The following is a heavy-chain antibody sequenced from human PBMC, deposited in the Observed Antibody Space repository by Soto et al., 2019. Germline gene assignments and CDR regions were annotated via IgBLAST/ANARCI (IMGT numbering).Heavy chain of an antibody. D-gene: IGHD2-15*01. V-gene: IGHV3-30*18. CDR1: GFPFSYG. J-gene: IGHJ4*02. Sequence: VQLLESGGGLIQPGGSLRLSCAASGFPFSYGIHWLRQAPGKGLEWVAYISYDSSNKFYGDSVKGRFTISRDNSKNSQFLQMNSLRAEDTAVDYCAKLVIGYCSGNTCDDYWGQGTLVAVSS. CDR3: AKLVIGYCSGNTCDDY. CDR2: ISYDSSNK.